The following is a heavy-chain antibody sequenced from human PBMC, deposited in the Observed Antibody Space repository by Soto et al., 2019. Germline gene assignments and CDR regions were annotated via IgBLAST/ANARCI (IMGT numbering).Heavy chain of an antibody. CDR2: ISYDGINE. CDR1: GFTFTSYA. J-gene: IGHJ4*02. Sequence: QVQLVESGGSVVQPGRSLRLSCEASGFTFTSYAMHWVRQAPGKGLEWVAVISYDGINEYYADSVKGRFTISRDNSKNTLCLQMSSLRVEDTAVYYGARDRLRLGELSLIGYFDYWGQGTLVTVSS. CDR3: ARDRLRLGELSLIGYFDY. V-gene: IGHV3-30*15. D-gene: IGHD3-16*02.